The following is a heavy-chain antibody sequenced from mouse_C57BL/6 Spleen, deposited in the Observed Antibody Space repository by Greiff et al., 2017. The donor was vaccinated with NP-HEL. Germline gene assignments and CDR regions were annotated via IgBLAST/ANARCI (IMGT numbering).Heavy chain of an antibody. V-gene: IGHV7-3*01. Sequence: EVKVVESGGGLVQPGGSLSLSCAASGFTFTDYYMSWVRQPPGKALEWLGFIRNKANGYTTEYSASVKGRFTISRDNSQSILYLQMNALRAEDSATYYCARSYYYGSSYDWYFDVWGTGTTVTVSS. J-gene: IGHJ1*03. CDR2: IRNKANGYTT. CDR1: GFTFTDYY. CDR3: ARSYYYGSSYDWYFDV. D-gene: IGHD1-1*01.